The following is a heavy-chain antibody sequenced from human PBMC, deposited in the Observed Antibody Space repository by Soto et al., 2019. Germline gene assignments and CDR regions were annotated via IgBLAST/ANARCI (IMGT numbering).Heavy chain of an antibody. CDR1: GGSFSGYY. J-gene: IGHJ4*02. Sequence: PSETLSLTCAVYGGSFSGYYWSWIRQPPGKGLEWIGEINHSGSTNYNPSLKSRVTISVDTSKNQFSPKLSSVTAADTAVYYCARPTYYYDSSGPPAYWGQGTLVTVSS. CDR2: INHSGST. V-gene: IGHV4-34*01. D-gene: IGHD3-22*01. CDR3: ARPTYYYDSSGPPAY.